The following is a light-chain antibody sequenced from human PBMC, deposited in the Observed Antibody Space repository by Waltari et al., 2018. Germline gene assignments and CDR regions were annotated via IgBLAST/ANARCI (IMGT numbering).Light chain of an antibody. CDR2: GAS. J-gene: IGKJ1*01. V-gene: IGKV3-20*01. Sequence: CRASQSVCRSLAWYQQKPGQAPRLLIYGASSRATGIPDRFSGSGSGTDFSLTISRLEPEDFAVYYCQHYVRLPATFGQGTKVEIK. CDR3: QHYVRLPAT. CDR1: QSVCRS.